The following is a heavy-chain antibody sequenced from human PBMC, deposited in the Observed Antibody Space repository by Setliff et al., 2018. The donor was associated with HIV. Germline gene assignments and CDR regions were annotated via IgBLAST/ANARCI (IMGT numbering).Heavy chain of an antibody. CDR2: ITPDSGGT. CDR1: GYTFNDSF. Sequence: GASVKVSCKASGYTFNDSFIHWVRQAPGQGLEWMGWITPDSGGTNYAQKFQGRVTMTRDTSISTAYMELNNLKFEDTAVYYCARARRDSYDRGRRNHYYIDVWGKGTTVTVSS. J-gene: IGHJ6*03. V-gene: IGHV1-2*02. D-gene: IGHD3-22*01. CDR3: ARARRDSYDRGRRNHYYIDV.